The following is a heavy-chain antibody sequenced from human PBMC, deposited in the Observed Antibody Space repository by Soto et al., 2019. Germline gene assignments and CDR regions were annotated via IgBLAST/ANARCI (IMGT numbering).Heavy chain of an antibody. J-gene: IGHJ6*02. V-gene: IGHV3-53*02. D-gene: IGHD2-8*02. Sequence: EVQLVETGGGLIQPGGSLRLSCAASEFTVSSSYMSWVRQAPGKGPEWVSVIYSGGNTYYADSVKGRFTISRDESKNTLSLQMSSLRVEDTAVYYCARHPPGTAAGTYYGMDVWCRGPEVTDSS. CDR2: IYSGGNT. CDR3: ARHPPGTAAGTYYGMDV. CDR1: EFTVSSSY.